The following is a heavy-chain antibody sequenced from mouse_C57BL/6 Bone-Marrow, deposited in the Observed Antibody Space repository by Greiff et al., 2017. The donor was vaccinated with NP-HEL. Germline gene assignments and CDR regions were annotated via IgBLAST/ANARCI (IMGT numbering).Heavy chain of an antibody. Sequence: LVESGPELVKPGASVKLSCKASGYTFTSYDINWVKQRPGQGLEWIGWIYPRDGSTKYNEKFKGKATLTVDTSSRTAYMELHSLTSEDSAVYFCATGGLRQGVDYWGQGTTLTVTS. CDR2: IYPRDGST. CDR1: GYTFTSYD. V-gene: IGHV1-85*01. D-gene: IGHD2-4*01. CDR3: ATGGLRQGVDY. J-gene: IGHJ2*01.